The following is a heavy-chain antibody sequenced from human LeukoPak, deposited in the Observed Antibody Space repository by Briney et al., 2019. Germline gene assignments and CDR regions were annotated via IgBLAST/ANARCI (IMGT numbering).Heavy chain of an antibody. CDR2: INHSGST. Sequence: SETLSLTCAVYGGSLSGYYWSWIRQPPGKGLEWIGEINHSGSTNYNPSLKSRVTISVDTSKNQFSLKLSSVTAADTAVYYCARGRRYYYDSSGAYYFDYWGQGTLVTVSS. D-gene: IGHD3-22*01. CDR1: GGSLSGYY. J-gene: IGHJ4*02. CDR3: ARGRRYYYDSSGAYYFDY. V-gene: IGHV4-34*01.